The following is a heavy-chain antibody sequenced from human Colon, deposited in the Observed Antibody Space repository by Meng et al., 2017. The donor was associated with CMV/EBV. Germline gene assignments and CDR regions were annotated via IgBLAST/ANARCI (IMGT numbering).Heavy chain of an antibody. CDR3: ASLSGGDFDY. D-gene: IGHD1-26*01. V-gene: IGHV1-2*02. J-gene: IGHJ4*02. CDR1: GYTFPGYF. Sequence: QLLLVQSGAEEKKTGASVKVSCKASGYTFPGYFMYWVRQAPGQGLEWLGVINPITGGTNYAQKFQGRVTMTRDTSMNTAYMELSRLRSDDTAVYYCASLSGGDFDYWGQGTLVTVSS. CDR2: INPITGGT.